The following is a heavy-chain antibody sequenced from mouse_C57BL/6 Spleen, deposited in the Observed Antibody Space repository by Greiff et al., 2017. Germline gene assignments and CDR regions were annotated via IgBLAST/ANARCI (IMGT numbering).Heavy chain of an antibody. CDR1: GYTFTTYP. CDR2: FHPYNDDT. V-gene: IGHV1-47*01. Sequence: QVQLKQSGAELVKPGASVKMSCKASGYTFTTYPIEWMKQNHGKSLEWIGNFHPYNDDTKYNEKFKGKATLTVEKSYSTVYLELSRLTSDDSAVYCCARGGLGLDWYFDVWGTGTTVTVSS. CDR3: ARGGLGLDWYFDV. J-gene: IGHJ1*03. D-gene: IGHD4-1*01.